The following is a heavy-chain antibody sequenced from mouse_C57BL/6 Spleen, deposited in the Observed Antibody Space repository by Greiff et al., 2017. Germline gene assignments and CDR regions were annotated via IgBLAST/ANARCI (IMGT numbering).Heavy chain of an antibody. V-gene: IGHV2-5*01. CDR1: GFSLTSYG. CDR3: AKGGYGSSSAYAMDY. D-gene: IGHD1-1*01. Sequence: QVQLQQSGPGLVQPSQSLSITCTVSGFSLTSYGVHWVRQSPGKGLEWLGVLWRGGSTDYNAAFMSRLSITKDNSKSQVFFKMNSLQADDPAIYYCAKGGYGSSSAYAMDYWGQGTSVTVSS. J-gene: IGHJ4*01. CDR2: LWRGGST.